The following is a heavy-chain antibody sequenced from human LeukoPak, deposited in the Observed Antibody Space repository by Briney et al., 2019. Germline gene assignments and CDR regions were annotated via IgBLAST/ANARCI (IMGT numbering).Heavy chain of an antibody. CDR3: ARGPLIVVLNTPIDY. CDR1: GFTFSSYS. D-gene: IGHD3-22*01. V-gene: IGHV3-21*01. Sequence: GGSLRLSCAASGFTFSSYSMNWVRQAPGKRLEWVSSISSSSSYIYYADSVKGRFTISRDNAKNSLYLQTNSLRAEDTAVYYCARGPLIVVLNTPIDYWGQGTLVTVSS. CDR2: ISSSSSYI. J-gene: IGHJ4*02.